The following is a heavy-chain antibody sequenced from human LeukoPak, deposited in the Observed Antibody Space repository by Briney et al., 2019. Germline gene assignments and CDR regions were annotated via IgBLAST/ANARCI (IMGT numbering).Heavy chain of an antibody. D-gene: IGHD3/OR15-3a*01. Sequence: PGRSLRLSCAASGFTFDDYAMHWVRQAPGKGLEWVSGISWNSGSIGYADSVKGRFTTSRDNAKNSLYLQMNSLRAEDTALYYCAKVVDWTGTFDYWGQGTLVTVSS. CDR3: AKVVDWTGTFDY. CDR2: ISWNSGSI. J-gene: IGHJ4*02. V-gene: IGHV3-9*01. CDR1: GFTFDDYA.